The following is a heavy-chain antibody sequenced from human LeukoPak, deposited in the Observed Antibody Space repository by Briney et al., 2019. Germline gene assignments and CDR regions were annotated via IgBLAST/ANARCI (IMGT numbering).Heavy chain of an antibody. CDR2: ISSNGGST. J-gene: IGHJ4*02. Sequence: GGSLRLSCAASGFTFSSYAMHRVRQAPGKGLEYVSAISSNGGSTYYANSVKGRFTISRDNSKNTLYLQMGSLRAEDMAVYYCARGYCSSTSCYTAHYFDYWAREPWSPSPQ. CDR1: GFTFSSYA. D-gene: IGHD2-2*02. V-gene: IGHV3-64*01. CDR3: ARGYCSSTSCYTAHYFDY.